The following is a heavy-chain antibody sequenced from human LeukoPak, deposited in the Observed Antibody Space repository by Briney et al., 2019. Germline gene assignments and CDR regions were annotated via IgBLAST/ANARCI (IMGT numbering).Heavy chain of an antibody. CDR3: ARDRRLERHPFDY. V-gene: IGHV1-46*01. Sequence: ASVKVSCKASGYTFTSYYMHWVRQAPGQGLEWMGIINPSGGSTSYAQKFQGRVTMTRDTSKNQFSLKLSSVTAADTAVYYCARDRRLERHPFDYWGQGTLVTVSS. D-gene: IGHD1-1*01. CDR1: GYTFTSYY. CDR2: INPSGGST. J-gene: IGHJ4*02.